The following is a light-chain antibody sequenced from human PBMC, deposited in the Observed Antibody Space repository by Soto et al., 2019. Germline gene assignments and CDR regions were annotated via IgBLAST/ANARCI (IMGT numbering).Light chain of an antibody. CDR2: SDN. CDR3: AAWHDNQNGPV. J-gene: IGLJ2*01. CDR1: SSNIGSNT. V-gene: IGLV1-44*01. Sequence: QSVLTQPPSASGTPGQRVTISCSGSSSNIGSNTVNWYQQLPGMPPKLLIYSDNKRPSGVPDRFSGSKSGTSASLVISGLQSEDEADYYCAAWHDNQNGPVFGGGTKLTVL.